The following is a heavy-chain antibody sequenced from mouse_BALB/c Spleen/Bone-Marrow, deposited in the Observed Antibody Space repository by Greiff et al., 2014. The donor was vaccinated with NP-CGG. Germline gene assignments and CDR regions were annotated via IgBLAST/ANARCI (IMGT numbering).Heavy chain of an antibody. CDR2: INPDSRTI. D-gene: IGHD1-1*01. Sequence: VQLKESGGGLVQPGGSPKLSCAASGFDFSRYWMSWVRQAPGKGLEWIGEINPDSRTINYSPSLKDKFIISRDNAKNTLYLRLNKVRSEDTALYYCARPDYYGYLDYWGQGTTLTVSS. CDR1: GFDFSRYW. J-gene: IGHJ2*01. V-gene: IGHV4-1*02. CDR3: ARPDYYGYLDY.